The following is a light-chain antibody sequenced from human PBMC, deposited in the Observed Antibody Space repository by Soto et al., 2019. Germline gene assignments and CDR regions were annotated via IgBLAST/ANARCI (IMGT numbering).Light chain of an antibody. CDR1: SSDIGGHDY. CDR3: CSYTSRSTYV. Sequence: QSVLTQPASVSASPGQSITISCTGTSSDIGGHDYVSWYQHHPGKAPQLLIYDVRDRPSGVSSRFPGSKSGDTASLTISGLQAEDEADYYCCSYTSRSTYVFGAGTKVTVL. CDR2: DVR. J-gene: IGLJ1*01. V-gene: IGLV2-14*03.